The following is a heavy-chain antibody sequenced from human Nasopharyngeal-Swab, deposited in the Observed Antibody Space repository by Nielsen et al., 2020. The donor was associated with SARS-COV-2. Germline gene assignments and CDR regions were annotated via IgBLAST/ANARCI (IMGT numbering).Heavy chain of an antibody. Sequence: LRLSCAISGDSVSSNSAAWNWIRQSPSRGLEWLGRTYYRSKWYNDYAVSVKSRITINPDTSKNQFSLQLNSVTPEDTAVYYCAREVSIVVVPADYYGMDVWGQGTTVTVSS. D-gene: IGHD2-2*01. J-gene: IGHJ6*02. CDR1: GDSVSSNSAA. CDR3: AREVSIVVVPADYYGMDV. V-gene: IGHV6-1*01. CDR2: TYYRSKWYN.